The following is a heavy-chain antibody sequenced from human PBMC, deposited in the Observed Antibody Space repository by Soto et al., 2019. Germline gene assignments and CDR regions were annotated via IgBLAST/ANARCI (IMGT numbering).Heavy chain of an antibody. D-gene: IGHD1-26*01. CDR2: VKSKADGGSG. Sequence: GGSLRLSCASSGFPFNNAWIKWVHPVPGKGLEWVGRVKSKADGGSGDYAAPVKGRFVVSRDDSKDIVYLQMNSLKIEDTGVYYCTTDSRTTLPEIRFDYWGHGTQVTVSS. V-gene: IGHV3-15*07. J-gene: IGHJ4*01. CDR3: TTDSRTTLPEIRFDY. CDR1: GFPFNNAW.